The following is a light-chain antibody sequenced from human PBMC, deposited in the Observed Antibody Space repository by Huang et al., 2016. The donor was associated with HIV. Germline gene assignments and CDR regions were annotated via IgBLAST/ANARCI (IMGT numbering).Light chain of an antibody. V-gene: IGKV3-15*01. CDR2: GES. CDR1: PSVSSN. CDR3: QQYNNWPWT. J-gene: IGKJ1*01. Sequence: EKVMTQSPATLSVSPGERATLSCRASPSVSSNLAWYQQKPGQAPRLLMYGESTRATGIPARFSGSGSGTEFTLTISSLQSEDFAVYYCQQYNNWPWTFGQGTKVEIK.